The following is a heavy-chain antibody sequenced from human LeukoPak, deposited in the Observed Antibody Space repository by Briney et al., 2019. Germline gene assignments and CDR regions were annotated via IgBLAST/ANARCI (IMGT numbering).Heavy chain of an antibody. CDR3: ARQERLRYFDRDAFDI. CDR1: GGTFSSYA. D-gene: IGHD3-9*01. CDR2: IIPIFGTA. J-gene: IGHJ3*02. Sequence: GASVKVSCKASGGTFSSYAISWVRQAPGQGLEWIGGIIPIFGTANYAQKFQGRVTITADKSTSTAYMELSSLRSEDTAVYYCARQERLRYFDRDAFDIWGQGTMVTVSS. V-gene: IGHV1-69*06.